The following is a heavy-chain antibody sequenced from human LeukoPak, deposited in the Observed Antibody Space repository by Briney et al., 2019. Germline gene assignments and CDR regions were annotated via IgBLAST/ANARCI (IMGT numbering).Heavy chain of an antibody. J-gene: IGHJ6*02. V-gene: IGHV3-23*01. CDR1: GFTFSSYA. CDR3: AKDPGGSYLDYYFYFGRGV. D-gene: IGHD1-26*01. CDR2: ISGSGGST. Sequence: PGGSLRLSCAVSGFTFSSYAMSWVRQAPGKGLEWVSSISGSGGSTYYADSVKGRFTLSRDSSKNTLYLQMNSLRAEDTAVYYCAKDPGGSYLDYYFYFGRGVWGQGTTVTVSS.